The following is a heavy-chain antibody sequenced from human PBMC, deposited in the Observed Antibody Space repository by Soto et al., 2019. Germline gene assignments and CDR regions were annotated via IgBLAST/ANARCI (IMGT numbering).Heavy chain of an antibody. J-gene: IGHJ6*02. CDR1: GDSISSTNW. CDR2: IYDSGIT. CDR3: VRVSILSAYNYYGMDV. Sequence: QVQLQESGPGLVKPSGTLSLTCAVSGDSISSTNWWNWVRQPPGKGLEWIGEIYDSGITNYNPSLKRRVTISVDKPTNHVSLKLNSVTAADTAVYFCVRVSILSAYNYYGMDVWGQGTTVTVS. D-gene: IGHD3-3*02. V-gene: IGHV4-4*02.